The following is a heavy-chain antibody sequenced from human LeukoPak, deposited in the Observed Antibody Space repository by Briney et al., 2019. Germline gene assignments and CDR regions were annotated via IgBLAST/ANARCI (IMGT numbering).Heavy chain of an antibody. CDR1: GFTFSSYA. D-gene: IGHD3-22*01. J-gene: IGHJ4*02. CDR2: ISYDGSNK. V-gene: IGHV3-30-3*01. Sequence: PGGSLRLSCAASGFTFSSYAMYWVRQAPGKGLEWVAVISYDGSNKYYADSVRGRFSISRDNSKNTLYLQMDSLRAEDTAVHYCARAPNYYDSSGRNHFDYWGQGTLVTVSS. CDR3: ARAPNYYDSSGRNHFDY.